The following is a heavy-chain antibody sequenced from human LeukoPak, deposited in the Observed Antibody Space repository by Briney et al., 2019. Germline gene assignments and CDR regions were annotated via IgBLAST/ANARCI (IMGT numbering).Heavy chain of an antibody. V-gene: IGHV4-34*01. CDR1: GGSFSGYY. D-gene: IGHD3-10*01. J-gene: IGHJ6*03. CDR3: ARDRITMVRGVIFLTGYHYYMDV. Sequence: SETLSLTCAVYGGSFSGYYWSWIRQPPGKGLEWIGEINHSGSTNYNPSLKSRVTISVDTSKNQFSLQLNSVTPEDTAVYYCARDRITMVRGVIFLTGYHYYMDVWGKGTTVTISS. CDR2: INHSGST.